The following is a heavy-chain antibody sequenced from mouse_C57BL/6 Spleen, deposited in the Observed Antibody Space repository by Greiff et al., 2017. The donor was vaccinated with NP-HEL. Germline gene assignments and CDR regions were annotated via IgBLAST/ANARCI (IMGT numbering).Heavy chain of an antibody. J-gene: IGHJ3*01. V-gene: IGHV1-15*01. CDR2: IDPETGGT. D-gene: IGHD1-1*01. Sequence: VQLQQSGAELVRPGASVTLSCKASGYTFTDYEMHWVKQTPVHGLEWIGAIDPETGGTAYNQKFKGKAILTADKSSSTAYMELRSLTSEDSAVYYCTRYYYGSSYEAWFAYWGQGTLVTVSA. CDR3: TRYYYGSSYEAWFAY. CDR1: GYTFTDYE.